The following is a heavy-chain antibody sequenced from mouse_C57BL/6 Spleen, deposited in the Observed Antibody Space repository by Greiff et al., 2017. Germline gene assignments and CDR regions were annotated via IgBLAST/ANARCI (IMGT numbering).Heavy chain of an antibody. V-gene: IGHV1-18*01. CDR3: ARSLDDYWYFDV. D-gene: IGHD2-3*01. CDR1: GYTFTDYN. Sequence: EVQLQQSGPELVKPGASVKIPCKASGYTFTDYNMDWVKQSHGKSLEWIGDINPNNGGTIYNQKFKGKATWTVDKSSSTAYMELRSLTSEDTAVYYCARSLDDYWYFDVWGTGTTVTVSS. J-gene: IGHJ1*03. CDR2: INPNNGGT.